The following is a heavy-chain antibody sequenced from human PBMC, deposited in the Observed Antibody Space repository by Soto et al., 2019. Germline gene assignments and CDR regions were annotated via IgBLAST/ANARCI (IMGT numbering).Heavy chain of an antibody. CDR2: IIPILGIA. Sequence: GASVKVSCKASGGTFSSYTISWVRQAPGQGLEWMGRIIPILGIANYAQKFQGRVTITADKSTSTAYMELSSLRSEDTAVYYCARHTTDYYYYYMDVWGKGTTVNDSS. CDR1: GGTFSSYT. D-gene: IGHD4-17*01. CDR3: ARHTTDYYYYYMDV. J-gene: IGHJ6*03. V-gene: IGHV1-69*02.